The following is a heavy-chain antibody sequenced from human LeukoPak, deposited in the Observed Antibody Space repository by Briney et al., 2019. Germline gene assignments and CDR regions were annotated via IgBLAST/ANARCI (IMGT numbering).Heavy chain of an antibody. CDR1: GFTFSSSA. V-gene: IGHV1-58*01. CDR3: AAERYVWGSYRYQFDY. J-gene: IGHJ4*02. CDR2: IVVGSGNT. Sequence: GASVKVSCKASGFTFSSSAVQWVRQARGQRLEWLGWIVVGSGNTNYAQKFQERVTITRDMSTSTAYMELSSLRSEDTAVYYCAAERYVWGSYRYQFDYWGQGTLVTVSS. D-gene: IGHD3-16*02.